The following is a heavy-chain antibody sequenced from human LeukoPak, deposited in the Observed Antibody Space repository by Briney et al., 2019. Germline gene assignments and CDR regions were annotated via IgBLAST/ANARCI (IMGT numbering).Heavy chain of an antibody. CDR2: IDYSGTT. CDR3: ARHFDYYGYYFDY. CDR1: GGSFSGYY. Sequence: SETLSLTCAVYGGSFSGYYWSWIRQPPGKGLEWIGSIDYSGTTYYNPSLKSRFTISVDTSKNQFSLKLTSVTAADTAVYYCARHFDYYGYYFDYWGQGTLVTVSS. D-gene: IGHD1-26*01. J-gene: IGHJ4*02. V-gene: IGHV4-34*01.